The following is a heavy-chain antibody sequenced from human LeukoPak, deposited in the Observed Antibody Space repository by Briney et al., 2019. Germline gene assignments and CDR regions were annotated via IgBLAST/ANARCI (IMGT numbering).Heavy chain of an antibody. CDR2: IYYSGST. D-gene: IGHD4/OR15-4a*01. CDR1: GGSISSYY. V-gene: IGHV4-59*01. J-gene: IGHJ4*02. Sequence: SETMSLTCTVSGGSISSYYWSWIRQPPGKGLEWIGYIYYSGSTNYNPSLKSRVTISVDTSKTQFTLKLSSVTAAARAVYYCGRVAGGTMVDYWGQGTLVTVSS. CDR3: GRVAGGTMVDY.